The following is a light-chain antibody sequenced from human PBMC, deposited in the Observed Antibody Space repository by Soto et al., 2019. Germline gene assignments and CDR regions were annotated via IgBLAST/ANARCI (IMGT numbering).Light chain of an antibody. V-gene: IGKV3-11*01. CDR1: QSVGTY. CDR3: QQRRSWPPTWT. CDR2: EAT. Sequence: VLTQSPATLSLSPGERATLSCRASQSVGTYLAWYQQKPGQAPRLLIHEATNRATGIPARFSGSGSGTAFTITISSLEPEDFAVYYCQQRRSWPPTWTFGQGTKVEIK. J-gene: IGKJ1*01.